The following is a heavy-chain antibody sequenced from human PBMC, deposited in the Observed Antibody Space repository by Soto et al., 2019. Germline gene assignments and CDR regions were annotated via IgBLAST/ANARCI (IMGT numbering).Heavy chain of an antibody. D-gene: IGHD2-21*01. CDR2: IYYTGIT. Sequence: PSETLSLTCTVSGGSVSGVDYFWSWIRQSPGKGLEWIGYIYYTGITHLNPSLKSRLTMAVGTSKNEFSLKLTSVRAAYTAVYFCAREERKGIISWFDPWGQGTPVTVSS. CDR1: GGSVSGVDYF. J-gene: IGHJ5*02. CDR3: AREERKGIISWFDP. V-gene: IGHV4-30-4*01.